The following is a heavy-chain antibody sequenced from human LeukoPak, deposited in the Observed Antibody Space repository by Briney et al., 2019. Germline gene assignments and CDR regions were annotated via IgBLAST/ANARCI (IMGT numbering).Heavy chain of an antibody. CDR3: ARGNSDAFDI. D-gene: IGHD4-23*01. V-gene: IGHV3-33*01. Sequence: GGSLRLSCAASGFTFSNYAMHWVRQAPGKGLEWMAIIWHDGSYKYYADSVKGRFTISRDNSENTLYLQVNSLTAEDTAVYYCARGNSDAFDIWGHGTMVTVSS. CDR2: IWHDGSYK. CDR1: GFTFSNYA. J-gene: IGHJ3*02.